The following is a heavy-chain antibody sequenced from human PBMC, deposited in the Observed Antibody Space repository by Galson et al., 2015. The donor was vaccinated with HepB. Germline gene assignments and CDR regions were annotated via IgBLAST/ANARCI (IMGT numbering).Heavy chain of an antibody. D-gene: IGHD1-26*01. V-gene: IGHV3-53*01. CDR2: IYSGGST. Sequence: SLRLSCAASGFTVGGNYMSWVRQAPGTGLEWLSIIYSGGSTYYADSVKGRFTISRDNSKNTLYLQMNSLRAEDTAVYYCARTIVGTTVSYDAFDIWGQGTMVAVSS. CDR1: GFTVGGNY. CDR3: ARTIVGTTVSYDAFDI. J-gene: IGHJ3*02.